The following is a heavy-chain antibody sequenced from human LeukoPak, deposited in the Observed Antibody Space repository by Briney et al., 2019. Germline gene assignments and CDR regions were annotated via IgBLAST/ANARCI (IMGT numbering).Heavy chain of an antibody. D-gene: IGHD3-3*01. CDR2: ISAYNGNT. CDR3: ARGANDFWSGTVVRFDP. Sequence: GASVKVSCKASGYTFTSYGISWVRQAPGQGLEWMGWISAYNGNTNYAQKLQGRVTMTTDTSTSTAYMELRSLRSDDTAVHYCARGANDFWSGTVVRFDPWGQGTLVTVSS. J-gene: IGHJ5*02. CDR1: GYTFTSYG. V-gene: IGHV1-18*01.